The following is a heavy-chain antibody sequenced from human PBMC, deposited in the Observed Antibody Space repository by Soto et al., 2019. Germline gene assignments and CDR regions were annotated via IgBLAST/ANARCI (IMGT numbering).Heavy chain of an antibody. CDR1: GVSISSSSYH. V-gene: IGHV4-39*01. Sequence: PSETLSLTCTVSGVSISSSSYHWGWIRQPPGKGLEWIGNSHYSGSAYYNPSLKSRVTISVDTSKNQVSLKLSSVTAADTAVYYCARTANWLDPWGQGTLVTVSS. CDR2: SHYSGSA. CDR3: ARTANWLDP. J-gene: IGHJ5*02.